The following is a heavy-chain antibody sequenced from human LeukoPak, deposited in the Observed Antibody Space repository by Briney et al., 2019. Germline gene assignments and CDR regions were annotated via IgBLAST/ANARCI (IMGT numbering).Heavy chain of an antibody. CDR3: AKMSYFYGSGSAY. CDR2: IKQDGSEK. CDR1: GFTLSRYW. D-gene: IGHD3-10*01. Sequence: GGSLRLSCAASGFTLSRYWMSWVRQAPGKGLEWVANIKQDGSEKYYVDSVEGRSTISRDNAKNSLYLQMNSLRAEDTAVYYCAKMSYFYGSGSAYWGQGTLVTVSS. V-gene: IGHV3-7*01. J-gene: IGHJ4*02.